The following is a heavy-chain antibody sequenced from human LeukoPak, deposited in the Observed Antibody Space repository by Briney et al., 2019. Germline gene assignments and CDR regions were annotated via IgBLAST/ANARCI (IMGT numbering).Heavy chain of an antibody. CDR3: ARDLHCSSASCSFDS. D-gene: IGHD2-2*01. CDR2: TLFRSRWYN. CDR1: GDSVSSNSVA. J-gene: IGHJ4*02. Sequence: SQTLSLTCAISGDSVSSNSVAWNWIRQSPSRGLQWLGRTLFRSRWYNDYAASVKGRIIINPETTKNQFSLQLNSVTPEDTAVYYCARDLHCSSASCSFDSWGQGTLVTVSS. V-gene: IGHV6-1*01.